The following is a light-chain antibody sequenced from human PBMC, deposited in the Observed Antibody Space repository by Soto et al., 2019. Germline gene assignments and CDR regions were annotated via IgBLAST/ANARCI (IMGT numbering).Light chain of an antibody. J-gene: IGKJ2*01. CDR2: AAS. CDR1: QSVNNN. CDR3: QQYDEWPPYT. Sequence: EIVMTQSPATLSVSPGERATLSCRASQSVNNNLAWYQQKPGQTPRLVIYAASSRATGIPARFSGSGSGTEFTLTISSLQSEDFAVYYCQQYDEWPPYTFGQGTKLEVK. V-gene: IGKV3-15*01.